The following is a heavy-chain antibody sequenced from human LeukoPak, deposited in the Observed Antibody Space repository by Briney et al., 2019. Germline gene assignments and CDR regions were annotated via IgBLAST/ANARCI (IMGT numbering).Heavy chain of an antibody. CDR1: GYSISSGYY. CDR3: AREDASSLDY. D-gene: IGHD6-13*01. V-gene: IGHV4-38-2*02. CDR2: IYHSGST. J-gene: IGHJ4*02. Sequence: SETLSLTCTVSGYSISSGYYWGWIRQPPGKGLEWIGSIYHSGSTYYNPSLKSRVTISVDTSKNQFSLKLSSVTAADTAVYYCAREDASSLDYWGQGILVTVSS.